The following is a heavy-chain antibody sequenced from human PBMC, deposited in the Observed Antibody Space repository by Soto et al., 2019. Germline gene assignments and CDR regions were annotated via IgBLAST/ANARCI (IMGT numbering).Heavy chain of an antibody. CDR2: ISAYNGNT. D-gene: IGHD3-3*01. CDR3: ARAVDDFWSGYYYYYYYGMDV. J-gene: IGHJ6*02. V-gene: IGHV1-18*04. Sequence: ASVKVSFKASGYTFTIYVIIWLRHSPGQWLEWMGWISAYNGNTNYAQKLQGRVTMTTDTSTSTAYMELRSLRSDDTAVYYCARAVDDFWSGYYYYYYYGMDVWGQGTTVTVSS. CDR1: GYTFTIYV.